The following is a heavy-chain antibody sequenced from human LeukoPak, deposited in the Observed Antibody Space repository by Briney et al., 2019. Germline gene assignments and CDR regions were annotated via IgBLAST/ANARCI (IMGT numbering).Heavy chain of an antibody. J-gene: IGHJ6*03. D-gene: IGHD2-2*01. CDR1: GGTFSSYA. CDR3: ARRATDIVVVPAAIQSPAYYYYYMDV. V-gene: IGHV1-69*05. Sequence: GASVKVSCKASGGTFSSYAISWVRQAPGQGLELMGRIIPIFGTANYAQKFQGRVTITTDESTSTAYMELSSLRSEDTAVYYCARRATDIVVVPAAIQSPAYYYYYMDVWGKGTTVTVSS. CDR2: IIPIFGTA.